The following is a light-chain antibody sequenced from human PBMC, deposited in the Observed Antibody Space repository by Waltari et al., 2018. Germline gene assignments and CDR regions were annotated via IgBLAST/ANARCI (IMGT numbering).Light chain of an antibody. CDR1: QSIRSN. V-gene: IGKV3-15*01. CDR2: GAS. CDR3: QQYDNWLGT. J-gene: IGKJ1*01. Sequence: EIVMTQSPATLSVFPGERATLSCRASQSIRSNLAWHQHTPGQAPRLLIYGASTRATGIPARFSGSGSGTEFTLTISSLQSEDFAVYFCQQYDNWLGTFGQGTKVEI.